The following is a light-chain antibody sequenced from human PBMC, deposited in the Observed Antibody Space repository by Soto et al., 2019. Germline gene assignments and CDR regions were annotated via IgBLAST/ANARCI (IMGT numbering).Light chain of an antibody. CDR3: QQLFDSPIT. Sequence: DIQMTQSPSTLSASVGARVTITCRASQTIDSWLAWYQQRPGKPPNLLIYKASTLASGVPSRFSGSGSGTDFTLTISSLQPEEFATYYCQQLFDSPITFGQGTRLEIK. V-gene: IGKV1-5*03. CDR1: QTIDSW. J-gene: IGKJ5*01. CDR2: KAS.